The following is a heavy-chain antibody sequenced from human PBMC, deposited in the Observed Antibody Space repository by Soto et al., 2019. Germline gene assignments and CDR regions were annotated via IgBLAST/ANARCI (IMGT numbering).Heavy chain of an antibody. D-gene: IGHD2-2*01. CDR3: AISTRWGYYGMDV. Sequence: EVQLLESGGGLIQPGGSLRLSCAASIFTIDSYAMSWVRQAPGKGLEWVSSISGSGSSTYYADSVQGRVTISKENTRNRLFLPMNSLRAGDSAVYYCAISTRWGYYGMDVWGQGTTVTVSS. J-gene: IGHJ6*02. V-gene: IGHV3-23*01. CDR1: IFTIDSYA. CDR2: ISGSGSST.